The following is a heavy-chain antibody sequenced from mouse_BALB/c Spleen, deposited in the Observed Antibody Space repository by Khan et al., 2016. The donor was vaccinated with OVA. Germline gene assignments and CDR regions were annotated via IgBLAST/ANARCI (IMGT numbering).Heavy chain of an antibody. CDR1: GFSFTSYG. J-gene: IGHJ2*01. CDR3: AGLVDR. Sequence: VQLQESGPGLVAPSQTLSITCTVSGFSFTSYGVHWVRQTPGKGLEWLGVIWAGGSTNYNSAIMSRLSIINDNSESQVFLTVNSLQTDDRAMYDCAGLVDRWGQGTTVTVSA. V-gene: IGHV2-9*02. CDR2: IWAGGST. D-gene: IGHD3-1*01.